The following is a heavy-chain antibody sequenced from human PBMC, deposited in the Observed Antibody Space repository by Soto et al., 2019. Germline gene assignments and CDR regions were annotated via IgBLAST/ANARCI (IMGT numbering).Heavy chain of an antibody. J-gene: IGHJ4*02. CDR2: ICYSGST. CDR1: GGSISSSNYC. V-gene: IGHV4-39*01. D-gene: IGHD3-16*02. Sequence: SETLSLTCSVSGGSISSSNYCWGWIRQPPGKGLDWIGSICYSGSTYYNPSLKSRVTISVDTSKNQFSLKLSSVTAADTAVYNCARQTYTDYIWGSYRPYYFDYWGQGTLVTVSS. CDR3: ARQTYTDYIWGSYRPYYFDY.